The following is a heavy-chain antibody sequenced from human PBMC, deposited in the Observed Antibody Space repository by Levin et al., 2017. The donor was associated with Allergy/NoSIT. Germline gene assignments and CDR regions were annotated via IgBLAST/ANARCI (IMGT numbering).Heavy chain of an antibody. Sequence: SETLSLTCTVSGGSISSGGYYWSWIRQHPGKGLEWIGYIYYSGSTYYNPSLKSRVTISVDTSKNQFSLKLSSVTAADTAVYYCARDRRYCSGGGCYSGGLDIWGQGTMVTAS. CDR2: IYYSGST. D-gene: IGHD2-15*01. CDR1: GGSISSGGYY. CDR3: ARDRRYCSGGGCYSGGLDI. J-gene: IGHJ3*02. V-gene: IGHV4-31*03.